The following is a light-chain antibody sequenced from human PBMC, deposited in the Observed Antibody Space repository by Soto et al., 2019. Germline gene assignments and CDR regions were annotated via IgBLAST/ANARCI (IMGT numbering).Light chain of an antibody. V-gene: IGKV3-20*01. Sequence: IVLPQSPDILSVPPGDRATVSCRASQSASSNLAWYQQKPGQAPRLLIYGASSRATGLPDRFSGSGSGTDFTLTINRLEPEDFAVYYCQQYGSSITFGQGTRLDIK. CDR2: GAS. J-gene: IGKJ5*01. CDR1: QSASSN. CDR3: QQYGSSIT.